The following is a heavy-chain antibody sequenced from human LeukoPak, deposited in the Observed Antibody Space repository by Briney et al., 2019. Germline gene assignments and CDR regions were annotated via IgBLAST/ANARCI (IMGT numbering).Heavy chain of an antibody. V-gene: IGHV4-31*03. J-gene: IGHJ6*03. D-gene: IGHD3-10*01. CDR2: IYCSGST. Sequence: PSQTLSLTCTVSGGSISSGGYYWSWIRQHPGKGLEWIGYIYCSGSTYYNPSLKSRVTISVDTSKNQFSLKLSSVTAADTAVYYCARSPAVLWFGELASYYMDVWGKGTTVTVSS. CDR3: ARSPAVLWFGELASYYMDV. CDR1: GGSISSGGYY.